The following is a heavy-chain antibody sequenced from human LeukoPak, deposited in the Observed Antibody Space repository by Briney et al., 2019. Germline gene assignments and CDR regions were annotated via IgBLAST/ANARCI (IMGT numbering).Heavy chain of an antibody. V-gene: IGHV3-33*01. CDR1: GFSFSSYL. CDR3: ARERLENCNDGSCPDALDI. D-gene: IGHD2-15*01. J-gene: IGHJ3*02. CDR2: IGFDVSKI. Sequence: GGSLRLSCAASGFSFSSYLMHWVRQAPGKGLEWVALIGFDVSKIYYADSVKGRFTISRDNSKNTLYLQMNRLRDEDTAVYFCARERLENCNDGSCPDALDIWGQGTMVTISS.